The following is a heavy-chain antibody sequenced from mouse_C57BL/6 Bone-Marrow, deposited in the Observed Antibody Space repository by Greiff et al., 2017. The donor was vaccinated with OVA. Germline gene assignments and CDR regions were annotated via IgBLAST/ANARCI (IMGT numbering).Heavy chain of an antibody. J-gene: IGHJ3*01. Sequence: QVQLQQPGAELVMPGASVKLSCKASGYTFTSYWMHWVKQRPGQGLEWIGEIDPSDSYTNYNQKFKGKSTLTVDKSSSTAYMQLSSLTSEDSVVYYCAREEGNYSFAYWGQGTLVTVSA. CDR3: AREEGNYSFAY. CDR2: IDPSDSYT. D-gene: IGHD2-1*01. V-gene: IGHV1-69*01. CDR1: GYTFTSYW.